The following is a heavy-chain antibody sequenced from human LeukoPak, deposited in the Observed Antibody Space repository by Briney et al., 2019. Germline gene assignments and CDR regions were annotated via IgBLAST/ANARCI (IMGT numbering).Heavy chain of an antibody. CDR2: ISSSGSTI. D-gene: IGHD4-23*01. CDR3: ARRAGGYSYPYDY. J-gene: IGHJ4*02. CDR1: GFTFSGYE. V-gene: IGHV3-48*03. Sequence: PGGSLRLSCAASGFTFSGYEMNWVRQAPGKGLEWVSYISSSGSTIYYADSVKGRFTISRDNAKNSLYLQMNSLRAEDTAVYYCARRAGGYSYPYDYWGQGVLVTVSS.